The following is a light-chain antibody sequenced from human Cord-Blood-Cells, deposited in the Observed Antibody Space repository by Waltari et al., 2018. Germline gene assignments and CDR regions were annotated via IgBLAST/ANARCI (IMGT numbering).Light chain of an antibody. J-gene: IGLJ2*01. V-gene: IGLV2-14*01. CDR1: SSDVGGYNY. CDR3: SSYTSSSTLVV. Sequence: QSALTQPASVSGSPGQSITISCTGTSSDVGGYNYVSWYHQHPGKAPKLMIYDVSIRPSGVSNRLSGSKSGNTASLTISGLQAEDEADYYCSSYTSSSTLVVFGGGTKLTVL. CDR2: DVS.